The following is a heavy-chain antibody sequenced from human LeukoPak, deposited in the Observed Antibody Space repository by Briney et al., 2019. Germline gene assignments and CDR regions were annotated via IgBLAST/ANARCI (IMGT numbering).Heavy chain of an antibody. V-gene: IGHV3-13*01. J-gene: IGHJ4*02. CDR2: IGTAGDT. Sequence: GGSLRLSCAASGFTFSSYDMHWVRQATGKGLEWVSAIGTAGDTYYPGSVKGRFTISRENAKNSLYLQMNSLRAGDTAVYYCARWEIRGTAHQLDYWGQGTLVTVSS. CDR1: GFTFSSYD. CDR3: ARWEIRGTAHQLDY. D-gene: IGHD1-7*01.